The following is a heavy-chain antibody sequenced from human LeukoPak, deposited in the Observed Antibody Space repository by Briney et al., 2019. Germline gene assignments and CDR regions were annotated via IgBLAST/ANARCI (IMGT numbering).Heavy chain of an antibody. J-gene: IGHJ4*02. V-gene: IGHV3-23*01. CDR1: GFTFSSYW. D-gene: IGHD3-10*01. CDR2: ISGTGDNT. Sequence: GGSLRLSCAASGFTFSSYWMHWVRQAPGKGLVWVSAISGTGDNTYYADSVKGRFTISRDNSKNTLYLQMNSLRAEDTAVYYCARAPLTRSGSIDYWGQGTLVTVSS. CDR3: ARAPLTRSGSIDY.